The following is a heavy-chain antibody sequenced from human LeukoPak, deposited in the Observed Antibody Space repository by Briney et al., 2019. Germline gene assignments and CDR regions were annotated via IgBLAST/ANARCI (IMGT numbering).Heavy chain of an antibody. V-gene: IGHV3-21*01. CDR3: ARLAASGSGRWAPDY. D-gene: IGHD1-14*01. J-gene: IGHJ4*02. Sequence: PGGSLRLSCAASGFTFSSYSINWVRQAPGRGLEWVSTISSSSYYIYYADSMKGRFTISRDNAKDSVYLQMNSLRAEDTAVYYYARLAASGSGRWAPDYWGQGPWSPSPQ. CDR1: GFTFSSYS. CDR2: ISSSSYYI.